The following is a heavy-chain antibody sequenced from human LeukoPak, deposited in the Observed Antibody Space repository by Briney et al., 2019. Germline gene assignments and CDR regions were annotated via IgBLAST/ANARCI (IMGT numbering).Heavy chain of an antibody. D-gene: IGHD3-22*01. CDR3: ARDSSATYYYDSSGYEDAFDI. CDR1: GYTFTGYY. CDR2: INPNSGGT. Sequence: ASVKVSCKASGYTFTGYYMHWVRQAPGQGLEWMGWINPNSGGTNYAQKFQGRVTMTRDTSISTAYMELSRLRSDDTAVYYCARDSSATYYYDSSGYEDAFDIWGQGTMVTVSS. V-gene: IGHV1-2*02. J-gene: IGHJ3*02.